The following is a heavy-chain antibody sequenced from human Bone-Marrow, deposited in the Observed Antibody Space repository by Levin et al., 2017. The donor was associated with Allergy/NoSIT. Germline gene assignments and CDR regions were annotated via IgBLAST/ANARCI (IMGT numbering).Heavy chain of an antibody. J-gene: IGHJ2*01. Sequence: ASVKVSCKASGFAFTDYYMHWVRQAPGQGLEWLGWINPNNGATKYALKFQDRVTMTRDTSITTAYMEFRRLRSDDTAVFYCARDPAVTRDGYFDLWGRGTLVSVSS. CDR3: ARDPAVTRDGYFDL. CDR2: INPNNGAT. CDR1: GFAFTDYY. V-gene: IGHV1-2*02. D-gene: IGHD4-17*01.